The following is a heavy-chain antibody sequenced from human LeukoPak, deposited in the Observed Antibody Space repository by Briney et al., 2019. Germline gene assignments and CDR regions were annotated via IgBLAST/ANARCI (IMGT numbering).Heavy chain of an antibody. V-gene: IGHV6-1*01. Sequence: SQTLSLTCVISGDSVSSNSAAWNWIRQSPARGLEWLGRTYYRSKWFNDYAVSVKSRLTINPDTSKNQFSLQLNSVTPEDTAVYYCARNYGDYVYWFDPWGQGTPVTVSS. CDR2: TYYRSKWFN. CDR1: GDSVSSNSAA. J-gene: IGHJ5*01. D-gene: IGHD4-17*01. CDR3: ARNYGDYVYWFDP.